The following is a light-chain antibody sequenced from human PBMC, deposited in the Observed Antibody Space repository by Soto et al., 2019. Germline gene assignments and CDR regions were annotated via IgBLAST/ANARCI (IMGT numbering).Light chain of an antibody. CDR2: GNT. J-gene: IGLJ3*02. CDR1: SSNIGAGYD. Sequence: QSVLTQPPSMSGAPGQRVTISCTGSSSNIGAGYDVHWYQLLPGTAPKLLIYGNTNRPSGVPDRFSVSKSGTSASLAITGLRAEDEADYYCQSHDSSLNSWVFGGGTKVTVL. CDR3: QSHDSSLNSWV. V-gene: IGLV1-40*01.